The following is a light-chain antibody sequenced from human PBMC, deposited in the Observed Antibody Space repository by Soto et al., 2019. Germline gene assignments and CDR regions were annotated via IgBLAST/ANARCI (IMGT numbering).Light chain of an antibody. CDR1: QSVLYSSNNLNY. V-gene: IGKV4-1*01. J-gene: IGKJ2*01. Sequence: DIVMTQSPDSLAVSLGERATINCKSSQSVLYSSNNLNYLAWYQQKPGQPPKMLLYWASTRESGVPDRFSGSGSGTDFTLTISSLQAEDVAVYYCQQYYNTTPFLYTFGQGTKLEIK. CDR3: QQYYNTTPFLYT. CDR2: WAS.